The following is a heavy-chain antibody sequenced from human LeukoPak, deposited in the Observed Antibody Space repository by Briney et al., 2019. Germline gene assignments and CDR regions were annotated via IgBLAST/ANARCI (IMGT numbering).Heavy chain of an antibody. Sequence: SETLSLTCTVSGGSISSSSYYWGWIRQPPGKGLEWIGSIYYSGSTYYNPSLKSRVTISVDTSKNQFSLKLSSVTAADTAVYYCARHRRGIQLWVDYWGQGTLVTFSS. J-gene: IGHJ4*02. CDR3: ARHRRGIQLWVDY. D-gene: IGHD5-18*01. CDR2: IYYSGST. V-gene: IGHV4-39*01. CDR1: GGSISSSSYY.